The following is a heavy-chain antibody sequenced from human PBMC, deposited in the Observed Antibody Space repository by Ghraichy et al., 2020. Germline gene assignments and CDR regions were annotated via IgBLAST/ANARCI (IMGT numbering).Heavy chain of an antibody. V-gene: IGHV1-24*01. CDR2: YDDEPGET. Sequence: ASVKVSCKVSGYPLTELSMQWVRQAPGKGLEWMGGYDDEPGETVHAQRFQGRITMTEDTSTGTAYLEVSSLRSEDTAVYYCGTNPIYASGTLVYWGQGTLVTVSS. CDR3: GTNPIYASGTLVY. D-gene: IGHD3-10*01. J-gene: IGHJ4*02. CDR1: GYPLTELS.